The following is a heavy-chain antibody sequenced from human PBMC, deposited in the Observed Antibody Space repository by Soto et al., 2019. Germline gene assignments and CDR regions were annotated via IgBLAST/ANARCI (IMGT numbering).Heavy chain of an antibody. CDR3: IQSRCGGDCLQSYASHYYYGMDV. CDR2: IYWDDDK. V-gene: IGHV2-5*02. Sequence: SGPTLVNPTQPLTLTCTFSGFSLSTSGVGVGWIRQPPGKALEWLALIYWDDDKRYSPSLRSRLTISKDTSKNQVVLTMTNMDPVDTATYYCIQSRCGGDCLQSYASHYYYGMDVWGQGTTVTVSS. D-gene: IGHD2-21*02. J-gene: IGHJ6*02. CDR1: GFSLSTSGVG.